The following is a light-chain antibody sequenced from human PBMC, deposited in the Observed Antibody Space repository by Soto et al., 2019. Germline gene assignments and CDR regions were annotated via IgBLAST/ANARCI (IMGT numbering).Light chain of an antibody. CDR2: DVS. J-gene: IGLJ1*01. Sequence: QSALTQPASVSGSPGQSITISCTGTSSDVGGYNYVSWYQQHPGKAPKLMIYDVSNRPSGVSNRFSGSKSGNTASLTISGLQADDEADYYCSSYTSSTTIVFGTGTEVTVL. CDR1: SSDVGGYNY. CDR3: SSYTSSTTIV. V-gene: IGLV2-14*01.